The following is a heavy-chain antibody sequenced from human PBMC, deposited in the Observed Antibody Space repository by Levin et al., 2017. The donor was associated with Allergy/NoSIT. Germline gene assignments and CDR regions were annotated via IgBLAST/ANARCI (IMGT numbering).Heavy chain of an antibody. D-gene: IGHD3-10*01. CDR2: IDWDDDK. J-gene: IGHJ4*02. CDR1: GFSLTTSGMC. V-gene: IGHV2-70*11. CDR3: ARATNHYYGRGFDY. Sequence: ASGPTLVKPTQTLTLTCTFSGFSLTTSGMCVSWIRQPPGNALEWLARIDWDDDKYYSTSLKTRHTISRDTSKNQVVLTMTSMDPVDTATYYCARATNHYYGRGFDYWGQGTPVTVSS.